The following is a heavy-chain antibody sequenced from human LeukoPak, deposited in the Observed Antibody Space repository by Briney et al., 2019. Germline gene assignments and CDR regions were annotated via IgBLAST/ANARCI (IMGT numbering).Heavy chain of an antibody. D-gene: IGHD3-22*01. CDR2: MNPNSGNT. CDR3: ATPGVHYDPSGYYPFQH. V-gene: IGHV1-8*01. CDR1: GYTFTSYD. J-gene: IGHJ1*01. Sequence: ASVNVSFMASGYTFTSYDFNWVRQATGQGREWMGWMNPNSGNTGYAQKFQGRVTMTRDTATSTAYMELSSLSSEDTAVYYCATPGVHYDPSGYYPFQHWGQGTLVTVSS.